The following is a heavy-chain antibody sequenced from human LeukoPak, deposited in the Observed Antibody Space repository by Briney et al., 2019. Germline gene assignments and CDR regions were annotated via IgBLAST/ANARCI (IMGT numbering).Heavy chain of an antibody. D-gene: IGHD3-10*01. CDR3: AGFTFFRGVITFDY. J-gene: IGHJ4*02. V-gene: IGHV4-4*07. Sequence: SETLSLTCTVSGVSITSYYWSWIRQPAGKGLEWIGRIHTSGSTNYKPSLKSRVTMSVDTSKNQFSLKLSSVTAADTAVYSCAGFTFFRGVITFDYWGQGTLVTVSS. CDR1: GVSITSYY. CDR2: IHTSGST.